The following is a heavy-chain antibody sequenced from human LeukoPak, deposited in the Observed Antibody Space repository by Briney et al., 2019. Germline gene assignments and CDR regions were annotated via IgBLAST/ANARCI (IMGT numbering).Heavy chain of an antibody. CDR3: AKDSPYGGSYGPPDY. CDR2: ISSSSSYI. D-gene: IGHD1-26*01. V-gene: IGHV3-21*01. Sequence: GGSLRLSCAASRFTFSSSTMSWVRQAPGKGLEWVSSISSSSSYIYYADSVRGRFTISRDNAKNSLYLQMNSLRAEDTAVYYCAKDSPYGGSYGPPDYWGQGTLVTVSS. J-gene: IGHJ4*02. CDR1: RFTFSSST.